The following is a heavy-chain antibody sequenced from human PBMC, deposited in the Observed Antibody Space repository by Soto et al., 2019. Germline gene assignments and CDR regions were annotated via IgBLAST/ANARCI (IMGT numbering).Heavy chain of an antibody. V-gene: IGHV3-15*01. CDR1: GFTFTNAW. D-gene: IGHD2-21*01. J-gene: IGHJ6*02. CDR2: IKSKVDGATT. CDR3: TTDLGVTLNPPYFSMHV. Sequence: EVQLVESGGGLVKPGGSLRLSCAASGFTFTNAWMNWVRQAPGKGLEWIARIKSKVDGATTEYAAPVKGRFNISRDDSKKTLYLQMKSMKPEDTAVYFCTTDLGVTLNPPYFSMHVWGPATTVTVSS.